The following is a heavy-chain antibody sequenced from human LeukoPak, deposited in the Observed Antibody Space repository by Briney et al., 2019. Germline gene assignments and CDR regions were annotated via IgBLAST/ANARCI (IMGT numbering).Heavy chain of an antibody. CDR3: AKSRKCSSTSRQNVPRTDRLFDY. CDR1: GYTCTSYD. J-gene: IGHJ4*02. CDR2: MNPNSGNT. V-gene: IGHV1-8*03. D-gene: IGHD2-2*01. Sequence: GLVKASCKASGYTCTSYDINWVRQATGQGLEWMGWMNPNSGNTGYAQKLQGRVTITRNTCISTAYMELSSLRSEDTAVYYYAKSRKCSSTSRQNVPRTDRLFDYWGQGTMVTVSS.